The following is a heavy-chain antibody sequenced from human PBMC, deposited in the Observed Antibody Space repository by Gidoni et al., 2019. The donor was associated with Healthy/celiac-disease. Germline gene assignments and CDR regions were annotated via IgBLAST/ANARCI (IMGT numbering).Heavy chain of an antibody. Sequence: QLQLQESGPGLVKPSETLSLTCTVSGGSLSSSSYYWGWIRQPPGKGLEWIGSIYYSGSTYYNPSLKSRVTISVDTSKNQFSLKLSSVTAADTAVYYCARLALDSSGYYSFDYWGQGTLVTVSS. CDR1: GGSLSSSSYY. CDR2: IYYSGST. V-gene: IGHV4-39*01. CDR3: ARLALDSSGYYSFDY. J-gene: IGHJ4*02. D-gene: IGHD3-22*01.